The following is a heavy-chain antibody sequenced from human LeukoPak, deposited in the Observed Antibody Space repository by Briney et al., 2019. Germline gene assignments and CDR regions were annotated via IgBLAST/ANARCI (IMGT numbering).Heavy chain of an antibody. V-gene: IGHV4-4*07. D-gene: IGHD2-21*02. J-gene: IGHJ6*03. CDR2: IYTSGST. CDR1: GGSLSSYY. CDR3: ARVCGGDGYGTRHYYYYMDV. Sequence: PSETLSLTCTVSGGSLSSYYWSWIRQPAGKGLEWIGRIYTSGSTNYNPSLKSRVTISVEKSKTQFPLKLSSVPAADTAVYYFARVCGGDGYGTRHYYYYMDVWGKGTTVTVSS.